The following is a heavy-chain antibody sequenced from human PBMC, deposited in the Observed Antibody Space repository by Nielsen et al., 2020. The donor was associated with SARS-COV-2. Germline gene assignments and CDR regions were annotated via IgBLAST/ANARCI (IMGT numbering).Heavy chain of an antibody. CDR2: IDPTDSYT. CDR1: GYTFTGYD. CDR3: AGQLSYSSSWLQYFDY. V-gene: IGHV5-10-1*01. J-gene: IGHJ4*02. Sequence: KVSCKASGYTFTGYDINWVRQVPGKGLEGVGRIDPTDSYTSYSPSFQGHVTTSADKSINTAYLHWTSLKASDTAIYFCAGQLSYSSSWLQYFDYWGQGTVVTVSS. D-gene: IGHD6-13*01.